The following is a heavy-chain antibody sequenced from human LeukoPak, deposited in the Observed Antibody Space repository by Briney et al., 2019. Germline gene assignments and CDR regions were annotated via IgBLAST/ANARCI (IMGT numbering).Heavy chain of an antibody. CDR1: GGSISSSSYY. Sequence: TPSETLSLTCTVSGGSISSSSYYWGWIRQPPGKGLEWLGEFTHLETTNYNPSLKSRVTVSVDTSKNQFSLSLTSVTAADTAVYYCARQEGYTLTTTYYYYYMDVWGKGTTVTVSS. CDR3: ARQEGYTLTTTYYYYYMDV. J-gene: IGHJ6*03. D-gene: IGHD4-11*01. V-gene: IGHV4-39*01. CDR2: FTHLETT.